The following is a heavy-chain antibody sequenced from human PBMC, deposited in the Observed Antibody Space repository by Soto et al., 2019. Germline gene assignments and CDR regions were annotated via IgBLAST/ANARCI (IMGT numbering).Heavy chain of an antibody. Sequence: QVQLQESGPGLVKPSETLSLTCTVSGGSITNYYCSWFRQPPGKGLEWIGYIQYNGYSAYNRSLKRRVTMSMDTSRTPFSLMLESVTATDTAVYYCARHGFGSLHGLVDVWGQGTTVIVSS. CDR3: ARHGFGSLHGLVDV. CDR2: IQYNGYS. V-gene: IGHV4-59*08. D-gene: IGHD3-10*01. J-gene: IGHJ6*02. CDR1: GGSITNYY.